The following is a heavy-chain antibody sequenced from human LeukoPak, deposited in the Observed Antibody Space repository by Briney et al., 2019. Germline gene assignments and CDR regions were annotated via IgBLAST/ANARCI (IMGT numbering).Heavy chain of an antibody. V-gene: IGHV1-24*01. CDR1: GYTLTELS. Sequence: ASVKVSCKVSGYTLTELSMHWVRQAPGKGLEWMGGFDPEDGETIYAQKFQGRVTMTEDTSTDTAYMELSSLRSEDTAVYYCATAAEWQTDFDCWGQGTLVTVSS. J-gene: IGHJ4*02. CDR2: FDPEDGET. CDR3: ATAAEWQTDFDC. D-gene: IGHD1-14*01.